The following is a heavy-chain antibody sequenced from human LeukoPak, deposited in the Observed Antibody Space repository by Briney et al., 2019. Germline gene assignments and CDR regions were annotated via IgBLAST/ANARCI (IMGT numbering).Heavy chain of an antibody. CDR1: GYRFSAYW. CDR2: TNPDDSDT. D-gene: IGHD3-22*01. CDR3: ARPNITSYYDSRGYDAFDV. Sequence: GAPLQISCKGSGYRFSAYWIAWVRQLPGKGLEWMGITNPDDSDTRYSPSFQGQVTISADKSVRTAYLQWSSLKASDTAMYYCARPNITSYYDSRGYDAFDVWGQGTMVTVSS. V-gene: IGHV5-51*01. J-gene: IGHJ3*01.